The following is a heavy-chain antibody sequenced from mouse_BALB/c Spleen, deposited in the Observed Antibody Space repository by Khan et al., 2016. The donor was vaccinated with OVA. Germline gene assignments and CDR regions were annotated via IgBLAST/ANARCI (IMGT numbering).Heavy chain of an antibody. CDR3: ARSGYVTPFAY. D-gene: IGHD2-12*01. CDR1: GYTFTSYY. Sequence: QVQLQQPGAELVKPGGSVKISCKASGYTFTSYYMYWVKQRPGQGLEWIGGINPNNGDSSFDEKFKNRATLTVDRSSSPASMQLGTLTSEDSAVYYCARSGYVTPFAYLGQVILVTVSA. V-gene: IGHV1S81*02. J-gene: IGHJ3*01. CDR2: INPNNGDS.